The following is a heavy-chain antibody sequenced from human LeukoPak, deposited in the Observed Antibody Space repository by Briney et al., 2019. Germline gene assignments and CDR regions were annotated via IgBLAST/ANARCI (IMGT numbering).Heavy chain of an antibody. D-gene: IGHD6-19*01. CDR3: ATKQWLAPPPDS. J-gene: IGHJ4*02. CDR1: GFTFSKYW. V-gene: IGHV3-74*01. CDR2: INTDGTVT. Sequence: GGPLRLSCAASGFTFSKYWMLWVRQAPGKGLESVSRINTDGTVTTYADSVKGRFTVSRDNADNTMFLQMNSVRDEGTAVYYCATKQWLAPPPDSWGQGTPVTVSS.